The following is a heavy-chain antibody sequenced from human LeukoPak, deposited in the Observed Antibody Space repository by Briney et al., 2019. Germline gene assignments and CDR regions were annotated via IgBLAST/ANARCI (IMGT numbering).Heavy chain of an antibody. CDR1: GFTFDDYA. CDR3: AKSPAWALRSDWYFDL. D-gene: IGHD1-26*01. CDR2: ISRNSGSI. V-gene: IGHV3-9*03. Sequence: GRSLRLSCAASGFTFDDYAMHWVRQAPGKGLEWVSGISRNSGSIGYADSVKGRFTISRDNAKNSLYLQMNSLRAEDMALYYCAKSPAWALRSDWYFDLWGRGTLVTVSS. J-gene: IGHJ2*01.